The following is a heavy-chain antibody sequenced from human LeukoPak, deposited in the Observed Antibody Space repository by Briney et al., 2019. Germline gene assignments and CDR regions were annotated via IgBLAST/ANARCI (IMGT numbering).Heavy chain of an antibody. D-gene: IGHD5-12*01. V-gene: IGHV1-2*02. CDR1: GYTFTGYY. J-gene: IGHJ4*02. CDR2: IDPNSGGT. Sequence: ASVKVSCKASGYTFTGYYMHWVRQAPGQGLEWMGWIDPNSGGTNYAQKFQGRVTMTRDTSISTAYMELSRLRSDDTAVYYCARVEGGYSGYPDYWGQGTLVTVSS. CDR3: ARVEGGYSGYPDY.